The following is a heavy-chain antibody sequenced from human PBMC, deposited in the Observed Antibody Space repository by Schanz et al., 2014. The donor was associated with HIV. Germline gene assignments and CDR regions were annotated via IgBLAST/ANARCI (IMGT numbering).Heavy chain of an antibody. V-gene: IGHV1-8*02. J-gene: IGHJ6*02. CDR2: VNPKSGNT. D-gene: IGHD2-21*02. CDR3: ARGYCGADCSHFYYYGTDI. Sequence: QVQLVQSGAEVQKPGASVKVSCKASGYSFTSYDINWVRQATGQGLEWMGWVNPKSGNTGYAQKFQGRVTMTRNTSISTAYMELSGLRSQDTAVYYCARGYCGADCSHFYYYGTDIWGQGTTVTVSS. CDR1: GYSFTSYD.